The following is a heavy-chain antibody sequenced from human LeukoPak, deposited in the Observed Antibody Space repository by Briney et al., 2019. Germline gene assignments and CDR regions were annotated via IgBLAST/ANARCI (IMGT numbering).Heavy chain of an antibody. D-gene: IGHD3-10*01. Sequence: GGSLRLSCAASGFTFSNYWMSWVRQAPGKGLEWVANIKQDGSEKYYVDSVKGRFTISRNNAKSSLYLQMDSLRAEDTAVYYCARGEFHLPFDIWGQGTMVTLSS. CDR3: ARGEFHLPFDI. J-gene: IGHJ3*02. CDR2: IKQDGSEK. V-gene: IGHV3-7*04. CDR1: GFTFSNYW.